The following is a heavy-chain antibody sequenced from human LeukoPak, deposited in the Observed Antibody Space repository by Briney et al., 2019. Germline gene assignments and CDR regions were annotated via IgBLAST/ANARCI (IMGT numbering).Heavy chain of an antibody. CDR1: GYTLTELS. CDR3: ATSSYDTDQPQTGWFDP. CDR2: FDPEDGET. J-gene: IGHJ5*02. D-gene: IGHD3-22*01. V-gene: IGHV1-24*01. Sequence: ASVTVSCTVSGYTLTELSMHWVRQAPGKGLEWMGGFDPEDGETIYAQKFQGRVTMTEDTSTDTAYMELSSLRSEDTAVYYCATSSYDTDQPQTGWFDPWGQGTLVTVSS.